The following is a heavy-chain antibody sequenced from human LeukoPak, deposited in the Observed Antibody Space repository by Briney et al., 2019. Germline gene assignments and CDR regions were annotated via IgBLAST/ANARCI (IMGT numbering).Heavy chain of an antibody. CDR3: ARVLSGSWDWFDP. CDR1: GFTSSA. V-gene: IGHV3-30-3*01. Sequence: GGSLRLSCAASGFTSSAMHWVRQAPGKGLEWVAVISYDGNNKYYADSVKGRFTISRDNAKNTVYLQMNSLRAEDTAVYYCARVLSGSWDWFDPWGQGTLVTVSS. J-gene: IGHJ5*02. D-gene: IGHD3-22*01. CDR2: ISYDGNNK.